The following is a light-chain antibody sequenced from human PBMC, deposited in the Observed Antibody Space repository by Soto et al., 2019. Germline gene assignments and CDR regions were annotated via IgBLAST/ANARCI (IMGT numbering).Light chain of an antibody. CDR3: CSYAPSRTLL. Sequence: QSALTQPASVSGSPGESITISCTGTSSDVGTYNLVTWYQQHPGRVPRLILYEGNKRPSGVSSRFSASKSRNTASLTISGLQAEDEADYFCCSYAPSRTLLFGGGTKVTVL. CDR1: SSDVGTYNL. J-gene: IGLJ2*01. CDR2: EGN. V-gene: IGLV2-23*01.